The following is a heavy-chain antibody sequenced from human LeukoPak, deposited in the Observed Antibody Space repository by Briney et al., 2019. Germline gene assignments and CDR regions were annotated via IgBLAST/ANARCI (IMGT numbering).Heavy chain of an antibody. CDR3: ARHLSGTTVAHYFDF. V-gene: IGHV4-39*01. J-gene: IGHJ4*02. CDR1: GDSISSGRNY. D-gene: IGHD1-1*01. CDR2: IYYSGSS. Sequence: PSETLSLTCTVSGDSISSGRNYYAWIRQPPGKGLEWLGSIYYSGSSSYNPSLKDRVSIFVDRSKNQVSLLLTSVTAADTAIYYCARHLSGTTVAHYFDFWGQGTLVPVSS.